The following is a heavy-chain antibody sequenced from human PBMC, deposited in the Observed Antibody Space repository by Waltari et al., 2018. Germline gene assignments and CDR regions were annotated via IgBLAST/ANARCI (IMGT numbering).Heavy chain of an antibody. V-gene: IGHV3-7*03. CDR3: AGDAARGTIDY. Sequence: EVQLVESGGGLVQPGGSLRLSCAASGFTFSRNWMSWVRQAPGKGLEWVGNIKHDGSEEWFVDSVKGRFTISRDNAKNLMWLQMNSLRAEDTAVYYCAGDAARGTIDYWGQGTLVTVSS. J-gene: IGHJ4*02. CDR2: IKHDGSEE. D-gene: IGHD3-16*01. CDR1: GFTFSRNW.